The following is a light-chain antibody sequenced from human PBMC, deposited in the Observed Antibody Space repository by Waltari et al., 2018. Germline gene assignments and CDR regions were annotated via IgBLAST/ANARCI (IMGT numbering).Light chain of an antibody. J-gene: IGLJ3*02. CDR1: SSDVGGYNY. CDR3: SSYTSSSTLWV. Sequence: QSALTQPASVSGSPGQSITIPCTGTSSDVGGYNYVPWYQPHPGKAPKLMIYDVSNRPSGVSNRFSGSKSGNTASLTISGLQAEDEADYYCSSYTSSSTLWVFGGGTKLTVL. CDR2: DVS. V-gene: IGLV2-14*03.